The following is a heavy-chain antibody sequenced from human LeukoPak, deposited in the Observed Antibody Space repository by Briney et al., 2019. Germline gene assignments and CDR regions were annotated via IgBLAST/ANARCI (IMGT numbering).Heavy chain of an antibody. CDR1: GDSINNFY. J-gene: IGHJ3*02. Sequence: SETLSLTCTVSGDSINNFYWSWVRQPAGKGLEWIGTIHNTGSTNYNPSLKGRITMSVDTSKNQFSLTLSSVTAADTAVYFCARSGTRSGGAFDIWGQGTMVTVSS. V-gene: IGHV4-4*07. CDR3: ARSGTRSGGAFDI. CDR2: IHNTGST. D-gene: IGHD4-23*01.